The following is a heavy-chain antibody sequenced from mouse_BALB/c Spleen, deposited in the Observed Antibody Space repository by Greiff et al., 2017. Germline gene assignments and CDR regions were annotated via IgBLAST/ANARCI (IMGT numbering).Heavy chain of an antibody. CDR2: IYPGDGDT. CDR1: GYAFSSSW. Sequence: QVQLQQSGPELVKPGASVKISCKASGYAFSSSWMNWVKQRPGQGLEWIGRIYPGDGDTNYNGKFKGKATLTADKSSSTAYMQLSSLTSVDSAVYFCARWRDVPFAYWGQGTLVTVSA. V-gene: IGHV1-82*01. J-gene: IGHJ3*01. D-gene: IGHD3-3*01. CDR3: ARWRDVPFAY.